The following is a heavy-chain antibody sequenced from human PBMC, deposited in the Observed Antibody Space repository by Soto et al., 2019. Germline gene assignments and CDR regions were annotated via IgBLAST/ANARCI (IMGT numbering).Heavy chain of an antibody. Sequence: GASVKVSCKASGGTFSSYAISWVRQAPGQGLEWMGGIIPIFGTANYAQKFQGRVTITADESTSTAYMELSSLRSEDTAVYYCAREWCTNGVCSYGMDVWGQGTPVTVSS. D-gene: IGHD2-8*01. CDR2: IIPIFGTA. CDR3: AREWCTNGVCSYGMDV. V-gene: IGHV1-69*13. J-gene: IGHJ6*02. CDR1: GGTFSSYA.